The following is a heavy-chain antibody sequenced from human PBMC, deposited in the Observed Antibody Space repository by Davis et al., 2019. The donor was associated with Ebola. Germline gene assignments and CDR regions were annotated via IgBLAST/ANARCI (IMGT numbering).Heavy chain of an antibody. CDR2: ISSNGGST. CDR1: GFTFSSYA. J-gene: IGHJ6*02. Sequence: AASVKVSCKASGFTFSSYAMHWVRQAPGKGLEYVSAISSNGGSTYYANSVKGRFTISRDNSKNTLYLQMGSLRAEDMAVYYCARGSIAAAGLDYYYYGMDVWGQGTTVTVSS. CDR3: ARGSIAAAGLDYYYYGMDV. D-gene: IGHD6-13*01. V-gene: IGHV3-64*01.